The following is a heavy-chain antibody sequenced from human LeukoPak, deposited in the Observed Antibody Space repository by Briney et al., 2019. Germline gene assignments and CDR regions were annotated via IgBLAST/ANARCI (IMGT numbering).Heavy chain of an antibody. V-gene: IGHV3-74*01. CDR2: INSDGSST. J-gene: IGHJ6*02. D-gene: IGHD3-3*01. CDR3: ARDSKEDDFWSGYYLGSPEYGMDV. CDR1: GFTFSSYW. Sequence: GGSLRLSCAASGFTFSSYWMPWVRQAPGKGLVWVSRINSDGSSTSYADSVKGRFTISRDNAKNTLYLQMNSLRAEDTAVYYCARDSKEDDFWSGYYLGSPEYGMDVWGQGTTVTVSS.